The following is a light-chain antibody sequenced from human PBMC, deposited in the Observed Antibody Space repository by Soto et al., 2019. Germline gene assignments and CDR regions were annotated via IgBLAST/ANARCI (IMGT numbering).Light chain of an antibody. CDR1: QSVSSN. V-gene: IGKV3D-15*01. J-gene: IGKJ4*01. Sequence: EIVMTQSPATLSVSPGERATLSCRASQSVSSNLAWYQQKPGQAPRLLIYGASTRATGIPARFSGSGSGTDFTLTISRLEPEDFAVYYCHQYDSPVTFGGGTKVDIK. CDR2: GAS. CDR3: HQYDSPVT.